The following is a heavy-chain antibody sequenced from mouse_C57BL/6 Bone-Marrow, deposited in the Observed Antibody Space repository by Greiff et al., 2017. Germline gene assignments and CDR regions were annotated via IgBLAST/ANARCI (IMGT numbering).Heavy chain of an antibody. D-gene: IGHD4-1*01. CDR1: GFTFSDFY. Sequence: EVKVVESGGGLVQSGRSLRLSCATSGFTFSDFYMEWVRHAPGKGLEWIAASRNKANDYTTEYSASVKGRFIVSRDTSQSILYLQMNALRAEDTAIYYCARDAITGTGYYAMDYWGQGTSVTVSS. J-gene: IGHJ4*01. V-gene: IGHV7-1*01. CDR3: ARDAITGTGYYAMDY. CDR2: SRNKANDYTT.